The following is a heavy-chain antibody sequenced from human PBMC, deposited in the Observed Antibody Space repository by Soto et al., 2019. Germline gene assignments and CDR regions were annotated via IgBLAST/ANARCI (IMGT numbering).Heavy chain of an antibody. J-gene: IGHJ4*02. CDR2: IYYSGST. CDR3: ARHTPAISISDH. V-gene: IGHV4-39*01. CDR1: GGSISSSSYY. D-gene: IGHD2-15*01. Sequence: QLQLQESGPGLVKPSETLSLTCTVSGGSISSSSYYWGWIRQPPGKGLEWIGSIYYSGSTYYNPALTSRGTVSVDTSKNHFSLKRSSVTAADTAVYYCARHTPAISISDHWGQGTLVTVSS.